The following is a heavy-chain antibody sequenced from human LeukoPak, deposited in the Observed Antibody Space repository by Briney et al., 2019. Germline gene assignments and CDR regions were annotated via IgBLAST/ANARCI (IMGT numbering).Heavy chain of an antibody. CDR1: GFTFSSNY. J-gene: IGHJ4*02. Sequence: GGSLRLSCAASGFTFSSNYMSWVRQAPGKGLEWVSIIYSGGSTYYADSVRGRFTISRDNSKNTLYLQMNSLRAEDTAVYYCARDFGSSGYYLDYWGQGTLVTVSS. CDR3: ARDFGSSGYYLDY. D-gene: IGHD3-22*01. V-gene: IGHV3-53*01. CDR2: IYSGGST.